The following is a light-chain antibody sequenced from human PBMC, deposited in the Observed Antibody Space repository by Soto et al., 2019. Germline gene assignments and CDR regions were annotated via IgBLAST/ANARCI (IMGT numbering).Light chain of an antibody. CDR2: YPS. Sequence: EIVLAQAPGSLSLSTGERASVGGRASQSVSSNYLAWFPQKPGQAPRLLSSYPSSRATGIPARFRGSGSGTDFTLTISSLEPEEFAVYDCQQRSNLITFGQGTRLEIK. J-gene: IGKJ5*01. CDR1: QSVSSNY. CDR3: QQRSNLIT. V-gene: IGKV3D-20*02.